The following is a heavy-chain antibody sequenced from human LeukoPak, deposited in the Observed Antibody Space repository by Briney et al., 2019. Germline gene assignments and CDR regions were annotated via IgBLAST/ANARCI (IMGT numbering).Heavy chain of an antibody. J-gene: IGHJ4*02. V-gene: IGHV1-2*06. CDR2: INPNSGGT. CDR1: GYTFIGYY. Sequence: ASVKVSCKASGYTFIGYYMHWVRQAPGQGLEWMGRINPNSGGTNYAQKFQGRVTMTRDTSISTAYMEPSRLRSDDTAVYYCARVGYCGGDCYSFDYWGQGTLVTVSS. CDR3: ARVGYCGGDCYSFDY. D-gene: IGHD2-21*02.